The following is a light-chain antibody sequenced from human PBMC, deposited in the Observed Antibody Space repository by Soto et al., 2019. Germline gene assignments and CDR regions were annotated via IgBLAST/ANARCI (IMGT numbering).Light chain of an antibody. CDR3: QQYNTYPET. CDR1: QSIRSL. V-gene: IGKV1-5*01. J-gene: IGKJ1*01. Sequence: DIQMTQSPSTLSASVGERVTITCRASQSIRSLLAWYQQKPGKAPKLLIYDASSLESGVPLRFSGSGSGTEFTLTISSLQPDDFATYYCQQYNTYPETFGQGTKVDIK. CDR2: DAS.